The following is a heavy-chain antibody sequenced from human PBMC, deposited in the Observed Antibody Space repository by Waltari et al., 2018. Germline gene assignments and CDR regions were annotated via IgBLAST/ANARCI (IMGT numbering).Heavy chain of an antibody. J-gene: IGHJ4*02. CDR3: ARVSKGIHFDY. Sequence: EVQLVESGGGLVQPGRSLRLSCAASGFTFDDYAMHWVRQAPGKGLEWVSGISWNSGSIGYADSVKGRFTISRDDAKNSLHLQMNSLRVEDTAIYYCARVSKGIHFDYWGQGTLVTVSS. CDR2: ISWNSGSI. V-gene: IGHV3-9*01. CDR1: GFTFDDYA.